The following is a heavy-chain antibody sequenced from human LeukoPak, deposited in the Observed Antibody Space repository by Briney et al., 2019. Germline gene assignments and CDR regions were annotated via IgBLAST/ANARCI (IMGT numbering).Heavy chain of an antibody. J-gene: IGHJ4*02. CDR3: ARDKAHSYGYYFDP. CDR1: GDAISTYY. V-gene: IGHV4-59*01. D-gene: IGHD3-10*01. Sequence: SETLSLNSTGSGDAISTYYWNWIRQTPGKGLEWVGHIASGTTDYNPSLQRRAIISVDTSKNQISLGLTSVTAADTAVYYCARDKAHSYGYYFDPWGPGTQVLVSS. CDR2: IASGTT.